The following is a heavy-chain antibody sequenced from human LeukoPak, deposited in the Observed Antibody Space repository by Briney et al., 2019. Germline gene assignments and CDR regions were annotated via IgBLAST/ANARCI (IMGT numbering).Heavy chain of an antibody. CDR1: GYTFTSYA. CDR2: INTNTGSP. J-gene: IGHJ4*02. D-gene: IGHD4-17*01. CDR3: ARVGRLDYGDYLAH. V-gene: IGHV7-4-1*02. Sequence: VASVKVSCKASGYTFTSYAMNWVRQAPGQGLEWMGWINTNTGSPTYAQAFAGRFVFSLGTSVTTAYLQISSLRSADIAVYYCARVGRLDYGDYLAHWGPGNRITVSS.